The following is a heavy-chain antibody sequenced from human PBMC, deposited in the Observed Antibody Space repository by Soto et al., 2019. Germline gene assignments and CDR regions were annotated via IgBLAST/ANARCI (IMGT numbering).Heavy chain of an antibody. CDR2: IYHSGST. CDR1: GGSMITGRW. CDR3: ARVPDR. D-gene: IGHD2-2*01. Sequence: SETLPLTCAGSGGSMITGRWWSWVRQPPRKGLEWIGEIYHSGSTNYNPSLKSRVTISVDKSKNQFSLKLSSVTAADTAVYYCARVPDRWGQGTLVTVS. V-gene: IGHV4-4*02. J-gene: IGHJ5*02.